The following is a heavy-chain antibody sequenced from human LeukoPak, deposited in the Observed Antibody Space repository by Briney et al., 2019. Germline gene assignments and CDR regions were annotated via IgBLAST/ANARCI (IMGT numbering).Heavy chain of an antibody. Sequence: GGSLRLSCAASGFTFSNYAMSWVRQAPGEGLEWVSAISGSSGSTYYADSVKGRFTISRDNSKNTLYLQMNSLRAEDTAVYYCAKNRAGSGWDSAVWGQGTLVTVSA. CDR3: AKNRAGSGWDSAV. V-gene: IGHV3-23*01. J-gene: IGHJ4*02. CDR2: ISGSSGST. D-gene: IGHD6-19*01. CDR1: GFTFSNYA.